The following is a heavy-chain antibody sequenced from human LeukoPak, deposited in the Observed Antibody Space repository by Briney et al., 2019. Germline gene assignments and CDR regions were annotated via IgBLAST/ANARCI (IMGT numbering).Heavy chain of an antibody. Sequence: ASVKVSCKASGYTFTGYYMHWVRQAPGQELEWMGWINPNSGGTNYAQKFQGRVTMTRDTSISTAYMELSRLRSDDTAVYYCARDRVVQLWLPPRYYYYYYMDVWGKGTTVTVSS. CDR1: GYTFTGYY. CDR3: ARDRVVQLWLPPRYYYYYYMDV. D-gene: IGHD5-18*01. CDR2: INPNSGGT. J-gene: IGHJ6*03. V-gene: IGHV1-2*02.